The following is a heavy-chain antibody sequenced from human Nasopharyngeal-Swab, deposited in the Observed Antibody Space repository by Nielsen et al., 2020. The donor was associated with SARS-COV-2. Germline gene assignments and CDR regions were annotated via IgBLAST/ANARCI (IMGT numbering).Heavy chain of an antibody. CDR1: GYTFTSYG. CDR2: ISAYNGNT. CDR3: ARVANYYGSGSYLNWFDP. Sequence: ASVKVSCKASGYTFTSYGISWVRQAPGQGLEWMGWISAYNGNTNCAQKLQGRVTMTTDTSTSTAYMELRSLRSDDTAVYYCARVANYYGSGSYLNWFDPWGQGTLVTVSS. D-gene: IGHD3-10*01. J-gene: IGHJ5*02. V-gene: IGHV1-18*01.